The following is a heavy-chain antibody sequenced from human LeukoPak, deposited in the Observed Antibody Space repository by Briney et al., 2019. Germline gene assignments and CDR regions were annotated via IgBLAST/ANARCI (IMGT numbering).Heavy chain of an antibody. D-gene: IGHD3-3*01. J-gene: IGHJ4*02. Sequence: SETLSLTCTVTSGSINGHYWSWLRQPAGKEMQWIGRIYTSGATNYNPSFKSRVTMSIDTSKKAFTLKLTSVTAADTAVYYCARDQYFDFWSSNATPYYFDYWGQGSLVTVSS. CDR3: ARDQYFDFWSSNATPYYFDY. V-gene: IGHV4-4*07. CDR2: IYTSGAT. CDR1: SGSINGHY.